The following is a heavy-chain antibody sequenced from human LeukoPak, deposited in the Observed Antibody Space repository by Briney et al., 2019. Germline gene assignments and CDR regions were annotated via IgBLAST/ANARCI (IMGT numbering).Heavy chain of an antibody. Sequence: GSLRLSCVASGFIFSDGSMNWVRQAPGKGLEWVSSITRSSSYIYYAESLKGRFTVSRDNAKNSLYLQMNSLRAEDTAVYYCAREGVYYDSSGYYPFGYWGQGTLVTVSS. J-gene: IGHJ4*02. CDR1: GFIFSDGS. V-gene: IGHV3-21*01. CDR2: ITRSSSYI. CDR3: AREGVYYDSSGYYPFGY. D-gene: IGHD3-22*01.